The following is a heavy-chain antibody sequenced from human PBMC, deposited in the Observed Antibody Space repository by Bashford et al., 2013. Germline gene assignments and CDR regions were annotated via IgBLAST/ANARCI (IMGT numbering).Heavy chain of an antibody. V-gene: IGHV1-69*06. D-gene: IGHD3-10*01. J-gene: IGHJ6*02. CDR2: IIPDFGTP. Sequence: SVKVSCKASGDTFTSYDITWVRQAPGQGLEWLGGIIPDFGTPRYSKKLQGRITMTADKSTTTVYMELDSLRSEDTAVYYCAKDSGGYFYGMDVWGQGTTVTVSS. CDR1: GDTFTSYD. CDR3: AKDSGGYFYGMDV.